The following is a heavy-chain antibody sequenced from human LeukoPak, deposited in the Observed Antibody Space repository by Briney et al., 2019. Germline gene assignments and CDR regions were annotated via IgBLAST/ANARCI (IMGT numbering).Heavy chain of an antibody. CDR2: IYYSGST. J-gene: IGHJ4*02. Sequence: SETLSLTCTVSGGSISSSSYYWGWIRQPPGKGLEWIGSIYYSGSTYYNPSLKSRVTISVDTSKNQLSLKLSSVTAADTAVYYCARNGPYGDYSLYYFDYWGQGTLVTVSS. D-gene: IGHD4-17*01. CDR3: ARNGPYGDYSLYYFDY. V-gene: IGHV4-39*07. CDR1: GGSISSSSYY.